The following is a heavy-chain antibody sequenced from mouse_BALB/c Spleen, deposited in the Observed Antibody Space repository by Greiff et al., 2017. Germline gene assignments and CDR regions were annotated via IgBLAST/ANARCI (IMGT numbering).Heavy chain of an antibody. CDR1: GFTFSSFG. J-gene: IGHJ3*01. CDR2: ISSGSSTI. D-gene: IGHD2-14*01. V-gene: IGHV5-17*02. CDR3: ASYRSWFAY. Sequence: EVMLVESGGGLVQPGGSRKLSCAASGFTFSSFGMHWVRQAPEKGLEWVAYISSGSSTIYYADTVKGRFTISRDNPKNTLFLQMTSLRSEDTAMYYCASYRSWFAYWGQGTLVTVSA.